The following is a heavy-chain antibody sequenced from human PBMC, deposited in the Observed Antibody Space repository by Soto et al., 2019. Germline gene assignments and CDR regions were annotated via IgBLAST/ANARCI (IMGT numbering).Heavy chain of an antibody. CDR2: INPATGAA. CDR1: GYPVTAYY. J-gene: IGHJ3*02. Sequence: QLHLVQSGAVVKKPGASVTVSCSASGYPVTAYYMHWVRQAPGRGLEWMGGINPATGAAKYTQTFQGRVTMTRDQSTGKVFKERGGLTFEDRAVFYWARGGGVGVAGSAAFDMWGQGTLVTVSS. V-gene: IGHV1-2*02. CDR3: ARGGGVGVAGSAAFDM. D-gene: IGHD3-3*01.